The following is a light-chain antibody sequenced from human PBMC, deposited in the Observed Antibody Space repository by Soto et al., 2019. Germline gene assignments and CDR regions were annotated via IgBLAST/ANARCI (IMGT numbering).Light chain of an antibody. CDR1: SSNIGGNS. CDR3: GSWDSSLSAYV. CDR2: DDN. J-gene: IGLJ1*01. V-gene: IGLV1-51*01. Sequence: QSILTPPPSLSAAPGQKVTISCSGSSSNIGGNSVSWYQQLPGTAPKLLIYDDNKRPSGIPDRFSGSKSGTSATLGITGFQTGDEADYYCGSWDSSLSAYVFGTGTKVTAL.